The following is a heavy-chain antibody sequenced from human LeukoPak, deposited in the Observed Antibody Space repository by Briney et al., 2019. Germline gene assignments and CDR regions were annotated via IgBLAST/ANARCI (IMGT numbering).Heavy chain of an antibody. D-gene: IGHD3-9*01. CDR3: ARTVSAYFFDY. Sequence: PGGSLRLSCAASGFPFSSYWMHWVRQAPGKGLVWVSRITTDGSSTTYADSVRGRFTISSDNAKNTLYLQMNMRVAVDTAVYYCARTVSAYFFDYWGQGTLVTVSS. CDR2: ITTDGSST. CDR1: GFPFSSYW. V-gene: IGHV3-74*01. J-gene: IGHJ4*02.